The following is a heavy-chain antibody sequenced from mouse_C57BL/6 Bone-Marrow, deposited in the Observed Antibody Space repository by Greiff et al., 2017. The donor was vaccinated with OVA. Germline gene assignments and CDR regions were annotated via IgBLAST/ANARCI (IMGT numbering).Heavy chain of an antibody. D-gene: IGHD2-3*01. CDR2: INPNNGGT. Sequence: EVQLQESGPELVKPGASVKISCKASGYTFTDYYMNWVKQSHGKSLEWIGDINPNNGGTSYNQKFKGKATLTVDKSSSTAYMELRSLTSEDSAVDYCARWGDGYFFDYWGQGTTLTVSS. CDR3: ARWGDGYFFDY. V-gene: IGHV1-26*01. J-gene: IGHJ2*01. CDR1: GYTFTDYY.